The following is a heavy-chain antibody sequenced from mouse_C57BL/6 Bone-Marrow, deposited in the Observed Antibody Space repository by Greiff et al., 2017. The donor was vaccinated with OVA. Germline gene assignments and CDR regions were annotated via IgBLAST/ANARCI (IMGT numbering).Heavy chain of an antibody. CDR1: GFNIKDYY. V-gene: IGHV14-2*01. D-gene: IGHD2-3*01. J-gene: IGHJ4*01. Sequence: VQLQQSGAELVKPGASVKLSCTASGFNIKDYYMHWVKQRTEQGLEWIGRIDPEDGETKYAPKFQGKAPITADTSYNTAYLQLRSLTSEDTAVYYCARGAIGWLPPYAMDYWGQGTSVTVSS. CDR3: ARGAIGWLPPYAMDY. CDR2: IDPEDGET.